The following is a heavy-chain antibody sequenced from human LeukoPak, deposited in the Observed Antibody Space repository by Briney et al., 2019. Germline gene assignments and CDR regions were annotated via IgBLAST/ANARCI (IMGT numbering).Heavy chain of an antibody. V-gene: IGHV4-38-2*02. CDR1: GYSISTSYY. CDR3: ARAGYGDSDFDY. D-gene: IGHD4-17*01. CDR2: IYHSGNT. J-gene: IGHJ4*02. Sequence: PSETPSLTCTVSGYSISTSYYWGWIRQPPGKGLEWIGSIYHSGNTYYNPSLKSRVTISVDTSKNQFSLKLNSVTAADTAVYYCARAGYGDSDFDYWGQGTLVTVSS.